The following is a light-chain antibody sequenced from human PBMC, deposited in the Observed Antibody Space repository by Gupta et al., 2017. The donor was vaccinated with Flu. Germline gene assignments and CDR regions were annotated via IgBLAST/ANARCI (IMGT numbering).Light chain of an antibody. CDR1: SSKIGDNN. CDR3: GAGDSSRTKGV. CDR2: DSR. Sequence: KVSTTCAGTSSKIGDNNVSWYHPPPATAPNLLIYDSRRRRSGIPVRFSGSKCGTSATVNTTGLQAGDEADYYCGAGDSSRTKGVFGGGTKMTV. V-gene: IGLV1-51*01. J-gene: IGLJ3*02.